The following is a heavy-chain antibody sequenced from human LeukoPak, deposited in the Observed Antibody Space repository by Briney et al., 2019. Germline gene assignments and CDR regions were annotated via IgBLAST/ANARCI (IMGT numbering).Heavy chain of an antibody. V-gene: IGHV1-46*01. CDR2: INPSGGST. CDR3: ARDNSVGDNAWWFDP. CDR1: GYTFTNYH. J-gene: IGHJ5*02. D-gene: IGHD1-26*01. Sequence: ASVKVSCKASGYTFTNYHIHWVRQAPGQGLEWMRLINPSGGSTSNAQKFQGRVTMTRDMSTSTDYMELSSLRSEDTAIYYCARDNSVGDNAWWFDPWGQGTLVTVSS.